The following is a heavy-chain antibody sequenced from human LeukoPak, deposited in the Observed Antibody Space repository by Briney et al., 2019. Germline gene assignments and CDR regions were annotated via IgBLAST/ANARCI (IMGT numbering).Heavy chain of an antibody. J-gene: IGHJ3*02. CDR1: GGSISSSSYY. CDR2: IYYSGST. V-gene: IGHV4-39*01. D-gene: IGHD1/OR15-1a*01. Sequence: PSETLSLTCTVSGGSISSSSYYWGWIRQPPGKGLEWIGSIYYSGSTYYNPSLKSRVTISVDTSKNQFSLKLSSVTAADTAVYYCARRGQTGTTGRSFHIWGQGTVVSVSS. CDR3: ARRGQTGTTGRSFHI.